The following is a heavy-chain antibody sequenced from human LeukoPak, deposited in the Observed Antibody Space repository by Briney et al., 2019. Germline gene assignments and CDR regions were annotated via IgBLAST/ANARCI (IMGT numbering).Heavy chain of an antibody. CDR2: ISYSGST. V-gene: IGHV4-30-4*01. Sequence: SETLSLTCTVSDVSLSTGYYYWNWIRQPPGKGLEWIGYISYSGSTYYNPSLKSRVAISVDTSKNQFSLKPTFLTAADTAVYYCARESYSRYYYFDYWGQGTLVTVSS. CDR1: DVSLSTGYYY. J-gene: IGHJ4*02. CDR3: ARESYSRYYYFDY. D-gene: IGHD6-13*01.